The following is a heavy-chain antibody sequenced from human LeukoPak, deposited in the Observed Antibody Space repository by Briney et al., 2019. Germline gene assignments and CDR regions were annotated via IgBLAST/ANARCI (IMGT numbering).Heavy chain of an antibody. J-gene: IGHJ3*02. CDR1: GGSISSGSYY. V-gene: IGHV4-39*07. Sequence: TSQTLSLTCTVSGGSISSGSYYWSWIRQPPGKGLEWIGEINHSGSTNYNPSLKSRVTISVDTSKNQFSLKLSSVTAADTAVYYCARGGRGITVKKNWAKNRAFDIWGQGTMVTVSS. CDR3: ARGGRGITVKKNWAKNRAFDI. D-gene: IGHD1-14*01. CDR2: INHSGST.